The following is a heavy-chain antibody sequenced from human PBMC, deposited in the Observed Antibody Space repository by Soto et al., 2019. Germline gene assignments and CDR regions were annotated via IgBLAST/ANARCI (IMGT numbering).Heavy chain of an antibody. D-gene: IGHD3-16*01. Sequence: SETLSLTCAVYGGFLSESYWTWTRQPPGKGLEWIGEINHVGGINYNPSLKSRVTMSVDTSQNQFSLRLISVTAADTAMYFCVRIRYQLPSSVLWLDPWGQGTPVTVSS. CDR1: GGFLSESY. CDR2: INHVGGI. V-gene: IGHV4-34*01. J-gene: IGHJ5*02. CDR3: VRIRYQLPSSVLWLDP.